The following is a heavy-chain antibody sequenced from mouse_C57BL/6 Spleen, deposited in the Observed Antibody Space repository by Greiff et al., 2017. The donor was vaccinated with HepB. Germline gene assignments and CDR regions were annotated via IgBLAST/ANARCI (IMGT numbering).Heavy chain of an antibody. D-gene: IGHD1-1*01. CDR3: ARGGRWFAY. V-gene: IGHV1-26*01. CDR1: GYTFTDYY. J-gene: IGHJ3*01. CDR2: INPNNGGT. Sequence: VHVKQSGPELVKPGASVKISCKASGYTFTDYYMNWVKQSHGKSLEWIGDINPNNGGTSYNQKFKGKATLTVDKSSSTAYMELRSLTSEDSAVYYCARGGRWFAYWGQGTLVTVSA.